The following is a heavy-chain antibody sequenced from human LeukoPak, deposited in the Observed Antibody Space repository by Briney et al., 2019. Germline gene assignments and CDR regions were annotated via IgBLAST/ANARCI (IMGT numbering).Heavy chain of an antibody. Sequence: PGGSLRLSCAASGFTFSNYGMSWVRQAPGKGLEWVSAISHSGGSTYYADSVRGRFTISRDNAKNSLYLQMNGLRDEDTAVYYCARDAGSGYFDYWGQGTLVTVSS. V-gene: IGHV3-23*01. D-gene: IGHD6-19*01. CDR1: GFTFSNYG. CDR3: ARDAGSGYFDY. J-gene: IGHJ4*02. CDR2: ISHSGGST.